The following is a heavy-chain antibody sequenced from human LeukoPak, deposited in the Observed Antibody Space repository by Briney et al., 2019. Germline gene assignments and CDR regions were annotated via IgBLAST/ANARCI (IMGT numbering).Heavy chain of an antibody. CDR2: INPNSGGT. V-gene: IGHV1-2*02. D-gene: IGHD2-15*01. CDR3: ARDRRSIGYCSGGSCYARYFQH. J-gene: IGHJ1*01. Sequence: ASVKVSCKASGYTFTGYYMHWVRQAPGQELEWMGWINPNSGGTNYAQKFQGRVTMTRDTSISTAYMELSRLRSDDTAVYYCARDRRSIGYCSGGSCYARYFQHWGQGTLVTVSS. CDR1: GYTFTGYY.